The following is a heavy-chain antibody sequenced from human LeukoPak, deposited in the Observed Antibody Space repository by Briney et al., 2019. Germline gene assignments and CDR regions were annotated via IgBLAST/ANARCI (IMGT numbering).Heavy chain of an antibody. Sequence: PSETLSLTCTVSGGSISSYYWSWIRQPPGKGPEWIGYIYYSGSTNYNPSLKSRVTISVDTSKNQFSLKLSSVTAADTAVYYCARRRIAARSMHAFDIWGQGTMVTVSS. CDR2: IYYSGST. J-gene: IGHJ3*02. CDR3: ARRRIAARSMHAFDI. V-gene: IGHV4-59*08. CDR1: GGSISSYY. D-gene: IGHD6-13*01.